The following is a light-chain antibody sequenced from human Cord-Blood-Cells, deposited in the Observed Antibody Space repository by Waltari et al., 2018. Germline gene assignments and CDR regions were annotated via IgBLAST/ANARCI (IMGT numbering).Light chain of an antibody. Sequence: DIVMTQSADSLAVSLGERATINCKSSQSVLYSSNNKNYLAWYQQKPGQPPKLLIYWASTRESGVPDRFSGSGSGTDFTLTINSLQAEDVAVYYCQQYYSTPPTFGQGTKVEIK. CDR3: QQYYSTPPT. CDR1: QSVLYSSNNKNY. V-gene: IGKV4-1*01. CDR2: WAS. J-gene: IGKJ1*01.